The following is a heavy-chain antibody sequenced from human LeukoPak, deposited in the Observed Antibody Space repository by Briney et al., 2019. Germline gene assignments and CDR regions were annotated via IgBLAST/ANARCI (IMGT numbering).Heavy chain of an antibody. CDR1: GFTVSSNY. Sequence: GGSLRLSCAASGFTVSSNYMSWVRQAPGKGLEWVSVIYSGGSTYYADSVKGRFTISRDNSKNTLYLQMNNLRAEDTAVYYCARVSYGSGSYLDYWGQGTLVTVSS. J-gene: IGHJ4*02. CDR2: IYSGGST. CDR3: ARVSYGSGSYLDY. V-gene: IGHV3-53*01. D-gene: IGHD3-10*01.